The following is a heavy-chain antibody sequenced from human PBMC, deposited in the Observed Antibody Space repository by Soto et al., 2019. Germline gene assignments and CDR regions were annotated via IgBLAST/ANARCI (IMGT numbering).Heavy chain of an antibody. CDR1: GGSISSSSYY. J-gene: IGHJ4*02. D-gene: IGHD3-10*01. CDR2: IYYSGST. Sequence: PSETLSLTCTVSGGSISSSSYYWGWIRQPPGKGLEWIGSIYYSGSTYYNPSLKSRVTISVDTSKNQFSLKLSSVTAADTAVYYCARLSGYYGSGNLIDYWGQGTLVTSPQ. V-gene: IGHV4-39*01. CDR3: ARLSGYYGSGNLIDY.